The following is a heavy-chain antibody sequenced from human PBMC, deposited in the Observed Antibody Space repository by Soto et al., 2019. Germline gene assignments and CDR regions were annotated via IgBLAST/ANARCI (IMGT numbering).Heavy chain of an antibody. CDR1: GFSFSSYK. CDR3: ARDPYDSSGHDDFDS. V-gene: IGHV3-48*01. J-gene: IGHJ4*02. D-gene: IGHD3-22*01. Sequence: EVQLVESGGGLVQPGGSLRLSCAASGFSFSSYKMNWVRQAPGKGLEWVSYISSSSSTIYYADSVKGRFTISRANAKNSLYLQMNSLRAEDTAVYYCARDPYDSSGHDDFDSWGQGTLVTVSS. CDR2: ISSSSSTI.